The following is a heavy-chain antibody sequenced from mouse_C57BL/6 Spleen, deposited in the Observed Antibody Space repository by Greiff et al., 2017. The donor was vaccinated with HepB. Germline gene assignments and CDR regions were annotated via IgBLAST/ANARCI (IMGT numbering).Heavy chain of an antibody. V-gene: IGHV1-47*01. CDR1: GYTFTTYP. CDR3: ARNYGSSYGGYFDV. J-gene: IGHJ1*03. D-gene: IGHD1-1*01. CDR2: FHPYNDDT. Sequence: QVHVKQSGAELVKPGASVKMSCKASGYTFTTYPIEWMKQNHGKSLEWIGNFHPYNDDTKYNEKFKGKATLTVEKSSSTVYLELSRLTSDDSAVYYCARNYGSSYGGYFDVWGTGTTVTVSS.